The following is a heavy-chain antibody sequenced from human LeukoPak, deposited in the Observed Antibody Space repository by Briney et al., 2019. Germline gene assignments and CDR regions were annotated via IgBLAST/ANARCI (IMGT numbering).Heavy chain of an antibody. V-gene: IGHV3-7*01. Sequence: GGSLRLSCVASGFMFSNYWMTWVRQAPGKGLEWVANINGDGSEKHYVDSLKGRFTISRDNAKNSLYLQMNSLSAEDTAVYYCASEINWGSGDFYVWGQGTMVTVSS. CDR2: INGDGSEK. J-gene: IGHJ3*01. D-gene: IGHD7-27*01. CDR3: ASEINWGSGDFYV. CDR1: GFMFSNYW.